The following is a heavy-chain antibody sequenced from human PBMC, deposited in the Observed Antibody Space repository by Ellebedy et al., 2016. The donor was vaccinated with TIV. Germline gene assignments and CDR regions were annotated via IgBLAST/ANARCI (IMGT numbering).Heavy chain of an antibody. J-gene: IGHJ6*02. V-gene: IGHV4-59*01. CDR1: GDYISSYY. Sequence: SETLSPTXTVSGDYISSYYWSWIRQPPGKGLEWIGYIYSSGTTVYSPSLKSRVTISIDTSKNQFSLRLNSVTAADAAVYYCASLKGESVYYGLDVWGQGTTVTVSS. CDR2: IYSSGTT. CDR3: ASLKGESVYYGLDV. D-gene: IGHD2/OR15-2a*01.